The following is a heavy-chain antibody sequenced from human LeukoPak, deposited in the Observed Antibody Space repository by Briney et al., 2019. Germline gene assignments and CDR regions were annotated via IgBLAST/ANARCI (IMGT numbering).Heavy chain of an antibody. CDR3: ARDSGVRYFDY. J-gene: IGHJ4*02. D-gene: IGHD3-10*01. Sequence: GGSLRLSCAASGFTFDDYAMHWVRQAAGKGLEWVSLISGDGGSTYYADSVKGRFTISRDNSKNTLYLQMNSLRAEDTAVYYCARDSGVRYFDYWGQGTLVTVSS. CDR1: GFTFDDYA. CDR2: ISGDGGST. V-gene: IGHV3-43*02.